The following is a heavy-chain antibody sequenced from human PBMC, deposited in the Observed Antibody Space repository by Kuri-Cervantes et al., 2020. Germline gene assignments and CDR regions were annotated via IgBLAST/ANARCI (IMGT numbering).Heavy chain of an antibody. CDR3: ASERGSRAAACSGNWFDP. CDR2: IKPSGGST. D-gene: IGHD3-10*02. J-gene: IGHJ5*02. CDR1: GYTFSSYY. Sequence: ASVKVSCKASGYTFSSYYMHWVRQAPGQGLEWMGRIKPSGGSTNYAQKFQGRVTMTRDTSTSTVYMELSRLRSDDTAIYYCASERGSRAAACSGNWFDPWGQGTLVTVSS. V-gene: IGHV1-46*01.